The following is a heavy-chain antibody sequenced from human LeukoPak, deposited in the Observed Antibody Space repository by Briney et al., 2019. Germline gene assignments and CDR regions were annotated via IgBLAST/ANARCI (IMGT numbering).Heavy chain of an antibody. J-gene: IGHJ4*02. Sequence: PGRSLRLSCAASGFTFSSYAMHWVRQAPGKGLEWVAVISYDGSNKYYADSVKGRFTISRDNSKNTLYLQMNSLRAEDTAVYYCARGEEGYFDYWGQGTLVTVSS. V-gene: IGHV3-30-3*01. CDR2: ISYDGSNK. CDR3: ARGEEGYFDY. CDR1: GFTFSSYA. D-gene: IGHD1-26*01.